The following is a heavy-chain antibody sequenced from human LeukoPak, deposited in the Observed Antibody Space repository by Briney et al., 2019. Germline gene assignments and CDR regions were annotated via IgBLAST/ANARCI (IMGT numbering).Heavy chain of an antibody. D-gene: IGHD3-10*01. CDR2: FDPEDGET. CDR1: GYTLTELS. Sequence: ASVKVSCKVSGYTLTELSMHWVRQAPGKGLEWMGGFDPEDGETIYAQKFQGRVTMTEDTSTDTAYMELSSLRSEDTAVYYCATDRGYYYGSGSPVLFDYWGQGTLVTVSS. J-gene: IGHJ4*02. CDR3: ATDRGYYYGSGSPVLFDY. V-gene: IGHV1-24*01.